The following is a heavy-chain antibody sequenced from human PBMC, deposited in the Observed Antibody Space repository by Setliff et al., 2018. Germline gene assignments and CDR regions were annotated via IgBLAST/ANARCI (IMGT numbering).Heavy chain of an antibody. Sequence: SVKVSCKASGGTFRSYGISWVRQAPGQGLEGMGGTIPMFGSANYAQKFQGRVTIITDEFTGTAYMELSSLRTEDTAVYYCAREGVDIRSSTDYRYYMDVWGKGNTVTVSS. V-gene: IGHV1-69*05. D-gene: IGHD5-12*01. CDR3: AREGVDIRSSTDYRYYMDV. CDR1: GGTFRSYG. CDR2: TIPMFGSA. J-gene: IGHJ6*03.